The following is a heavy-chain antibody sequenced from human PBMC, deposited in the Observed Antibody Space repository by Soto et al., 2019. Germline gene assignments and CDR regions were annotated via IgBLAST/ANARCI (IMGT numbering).Heavy chain of an antibody. CDR1: GYAFTTYG. V-gene: IGHV1-18*01. Sequence: QVHLVQSGAEVKKPGASVKVSCKGSGYAFTTYGITWVRQAPGQGLEWMGWISAHNGNTNYAQKLQGRVTVTRDTSTSTAYMELGSLRSGDTAVYYCARGRYGDYWGQGALVTVSS. D-gene: IGHD1-1*01. J-gene: IGHJ4*02. CDR2: ISAHNGNT. CDR3: ARGRYGDY.